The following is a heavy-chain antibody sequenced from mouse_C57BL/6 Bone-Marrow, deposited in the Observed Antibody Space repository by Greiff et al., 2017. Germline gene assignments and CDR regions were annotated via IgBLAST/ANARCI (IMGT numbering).Heavy chain of an antibody. CDR3: ARENYYYGSSYGGDFDV. J-gene: IGHJ1*03. Sequence: EVKLQESGPGLAKPSQTLSLTCSVTGYSITSDYWNWIRKFPGNKLEYMGYISYSGSTYYNPSLKRRISITRDTSKNQYYRQLNAVTTEDRATYDCARENYYYGSSYGGDFDVWGTGTTVTVSS. D-gene: IGHD1-1*01. CDR2: ISYSGST. V-gene: IGHV3-8*01. CDR1: GYSITSDY.